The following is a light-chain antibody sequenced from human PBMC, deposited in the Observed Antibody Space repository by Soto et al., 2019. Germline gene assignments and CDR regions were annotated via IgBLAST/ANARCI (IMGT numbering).Light chain of an antibody. CDR1: QSVSSSY. Sequence: TVLTQSPGTLCLSPGERATLSSRASQSVSSSYSAWYQQKPGQAPRLLIYGASSRATGIPDRFSGSGSGTDFTLTISRLDPEDFAVYDCQQYGSSPWTFGQGTKVDIK. V-gene: IGKV3-20*01. CDR2: GAS. J-gene: IGKJ1*01. CDR3: QQYGSSPWT.